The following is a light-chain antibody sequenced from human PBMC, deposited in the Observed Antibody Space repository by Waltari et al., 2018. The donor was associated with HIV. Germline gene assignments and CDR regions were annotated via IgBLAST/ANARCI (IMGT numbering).Light chain of an antibody. CDR2: GAS. CDR1: QSVGNW. V-gene: IGKV1-5*03. J-gene: IGKJ2*01. Sequence: DIQMTQSPSTLSASVGDRVTITCRASQSVGNWLAWYQQKPGKAPKILIYGASNLDTGVPSRFSGSGSGTEFSLTISSLQPDDFATYYCQQYNTLHTFGQGTKLEIK. CDR3: QQYNTLHT.